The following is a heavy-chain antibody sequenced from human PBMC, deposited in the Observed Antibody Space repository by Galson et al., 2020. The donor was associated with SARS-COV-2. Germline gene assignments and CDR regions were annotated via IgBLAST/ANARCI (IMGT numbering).Heavy chain of an antibody. CDR2: IYYSGST. J-gene: IGHJ5*02. CDR3: ARASRYYDGTGYT. V-gene: IGHV4-30-4*01. D-gene: IGHD3-22*01. Sequence: SQTLSLTCTVSGGTISSGDYYWNWIRQPPGKGLEWIGYIYYSGSTYYNPSLESRVSISLGTSRNQFSLNLNSVTAADTAVYYCARASRYYDGTGYTWGQGTLVTVSS. CDR1: GGTISSGDYY.